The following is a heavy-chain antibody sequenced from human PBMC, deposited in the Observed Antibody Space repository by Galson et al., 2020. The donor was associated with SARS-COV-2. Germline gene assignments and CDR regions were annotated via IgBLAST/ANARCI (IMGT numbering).Heavy chain of an antibody. D-gene: IGHD6-13*01. CDR1: GGSITSSSYY. Sequence: SETLSLTCSVSGGSITSSSYYWAWIRQPPGKGLEWVGTLYYSGNTYYNPSLKSRVTISVDTSKNHFSLKLSSVTAADTAMYFCARTYSNSRLNFDDWGQGTLVTVSS. CDR2: LYYSGNT. V-gene: IGHV4-39*07. CDR3: ARTYSNSRLNFDD. J-gene: IGHJ4*02.